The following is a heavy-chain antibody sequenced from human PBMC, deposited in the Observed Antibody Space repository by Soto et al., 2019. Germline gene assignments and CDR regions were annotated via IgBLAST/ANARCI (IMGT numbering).Heavy chain of an antibody. J-gene: IGHJ6*02. V-gene: IGHV1-2*04. CDR2: INPNVGAA. D-gene: IGHD3-10*01. CDR1: GYTFNDYS. Sequence: ASVKVSCKASGYTFNDYSIYWVRQAPGQGLEWVAWINPNVGAATYAQKFRDWVTVTTDTSTGTAYLELTGLKSDDTAIYYCARDQQKYYPSFYHYYGMDLWGQGTTVTVSS. CDR3: ARDQQKYYPSFYHYYGMDL.